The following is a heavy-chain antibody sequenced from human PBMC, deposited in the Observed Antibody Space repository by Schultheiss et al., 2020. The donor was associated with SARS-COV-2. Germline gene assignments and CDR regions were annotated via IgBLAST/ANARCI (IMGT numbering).Heavy chain of an antibody. CDR3: ARDGDRTSFHYFDY. D-gene: IGHD2-2*01. Sequence: GGSLRLSCAASGFTFSSYAMSWVRQAPGKGLEWVSAISGSGGSTYYADSVKGRFTISRDNSKNTLYLQMNSLRAEDTAVYYCARDGDRTSFHYFDYWGQGTLVTVSS. V-gene: IGHV3-23*01. CDR2: ISGSGGST. CDR1: GFTFSSYA. J-gene: IGHJ4*02.